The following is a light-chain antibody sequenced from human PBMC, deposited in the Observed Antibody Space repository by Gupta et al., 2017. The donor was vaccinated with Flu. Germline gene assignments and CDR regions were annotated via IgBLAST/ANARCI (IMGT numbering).Light chain of an antibody. J-gene: IGKJ1*01. CDR1: QSINKW. Sequence: DIQMTQSPSTLSASVGDRVTITCRASQSINKWLAWYQQKPGKAPKLLIYKASSLESGVPTRGSGSGFGTEFTLDISSLEPDDFATYYCQPEGCYYVNFGRGNKGEIK. CDR2: KAS. CDR3: QPEGCYYVN. V-gene: IGKV1-5*03.